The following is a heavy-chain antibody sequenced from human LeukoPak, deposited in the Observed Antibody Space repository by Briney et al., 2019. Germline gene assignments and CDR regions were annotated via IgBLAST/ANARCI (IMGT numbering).Heavy chain of an antibody. CDR3: AHRGYTAGYNWFDP. Sequence: SGPTLVKPTQTLTLTCTFSGFSLSTSGVGVGWIRQPPGKALEWLAVIYWDDDNRYSPSLRNRLTITKDTSKNQVVLKMTNMDPVDTATYYCAHRGYTAGYNWFDPWGQGTLVTVSS. V-gene: IGHV2-5*02. D-gene: IGHD5-18*01. CDR1: GFSLSTSGVG. J-gene: IGHJ5*02. CDR2: IYWDDDN.